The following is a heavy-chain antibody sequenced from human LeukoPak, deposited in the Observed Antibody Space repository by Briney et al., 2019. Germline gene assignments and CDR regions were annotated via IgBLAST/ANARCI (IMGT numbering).Heavy chain of an antibody. CDR1: GFTFSNFW. J-gene: IGHJ6*02. V-gene: IGHV3-7*01. CDR2: IRQDGGDM. Sequence: PGGSLRLSCAASGFTFSNFWMSWVRQAPGKGLEWVANIRQDGGDMYYVDPVKGRFTISRDNAKNSLYLQMNSLRAEDTAVYYCVRGPGPGGYCNGNNCYYYYGMDVWGQGTTVTVSS. D-gene: IGHD2-15*01. CDR3: VRGPGPGGYCNGNNCYYYYGMDV.